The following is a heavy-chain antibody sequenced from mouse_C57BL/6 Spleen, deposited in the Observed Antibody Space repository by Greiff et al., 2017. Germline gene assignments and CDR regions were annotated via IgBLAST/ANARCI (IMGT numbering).Heavy chain of an antibody. V-gene: IGHV3-6*01. J-gene: IGHJ1*03. D-gene: IGHD2-5*01. CDR3: AREGAYSNYRSYWYFDV. CDR1: GYSITSGYY. CDR2: ISYDGSN. Sequence: VQLQQSGPGLVKPSQSLSLTCSVTGYSITSGYYWNWIRQFPGNKLEWMGYISYDGSNNYNPSLKNRISITRDTSKNQFFLKLNSVTTEDTATYDCAREGAYSNYRSYWYFDVWGTGTTVTVSS.